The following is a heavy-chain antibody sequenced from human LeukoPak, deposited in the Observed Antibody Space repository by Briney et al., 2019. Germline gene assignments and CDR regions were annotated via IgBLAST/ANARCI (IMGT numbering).Heavy chain of an antibody. CDR2: IIPIFGTA. J-gene: IGHJ5*02. CDR1: GSTFSSYA. D-gene: IGHD6-13*01. CDR3: ARDRGYSSSWNVVNWFDP. V-gene: IGHV1-69*05. Sequence: GASVKVFCKASGSTFSSYAISWVRQAPGQGLEWMGGIIPIFGTANYAQKFQGRVTITTDESTSTAYMELSSLRSEDTAVYYCARDRGYSSSWNVVNWFDPWGQGTLVTVSS.